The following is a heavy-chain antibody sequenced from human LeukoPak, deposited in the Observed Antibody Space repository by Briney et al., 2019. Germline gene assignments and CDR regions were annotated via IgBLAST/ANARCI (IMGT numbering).Heavy chain of an antibody. CDR2: IKSKIDGGSA. Sequence: GGSLRLSCAASGFIFSNVWMSWVRQAPGKGLEWVGRIKSKIDGGSAEYATPVKGRFTMSRDDSINTLYLQMDSLKTEDTAVYYCANHLACGSTSCPPFDDWGQGTLVTVSS. J-gene: IGHJ4*02. D-gene: IGHD2-2*01. CDR3: ANHLACGSTSCPPFDD. V-gene: IGHV3-15*01. CDR1: GFIFSNVW.